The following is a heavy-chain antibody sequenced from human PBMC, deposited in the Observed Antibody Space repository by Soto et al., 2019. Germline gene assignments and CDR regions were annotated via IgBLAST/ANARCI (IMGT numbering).Heavy chain of an antibody. V-gene: IGHV4-30-4*01. Sequence: ASETLSLTCTVSGGSTSSDNYWSWIRQPPGKGLEWIGHIYYSGNTDYNPSLKSRLAISIDTSKNQFSLKLSSVTAADTAVYFCAREGGESSDGLYYFDSWGQGSLVTVSS. CDR1: GGSTSSDNY. CDR3: AREGGESSDGLYYFDS. J-gene: IGHJ4*02. D-gene: IGHD3-16*01. CDR2: IYYSGNT.